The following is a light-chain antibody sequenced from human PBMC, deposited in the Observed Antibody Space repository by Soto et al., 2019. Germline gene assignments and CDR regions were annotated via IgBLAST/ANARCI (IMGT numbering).Light chain of an antibody. CDR1: QSVTSSC. V-gene: IGKV3-20*01. J-gene: IGKJ3*01. CDR3: QQYGRSPT. Sequence: EIVLTQSPGTLSLSPGERATLSCTASQSVTSSCLAWYQRKPGQAPRLLIHTTSTRATDIPDRFSGSGSGTDFTLTISRLEPEDFAVYYCQQYGRSPTFGPGTKVVIE. CDR2: TTS.